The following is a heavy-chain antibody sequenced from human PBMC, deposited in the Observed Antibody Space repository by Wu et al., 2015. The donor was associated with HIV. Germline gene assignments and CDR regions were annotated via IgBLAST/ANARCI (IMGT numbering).Heavy chain of an antibody. CDR3: ARGLEYSSSRWGXAFDI. D-gene: IGHD6-13*01. J-gene: IGHJ3*02. CDR2: IIPIFGTA. Sequence: QVQLVQSGAEVKRPGSSVKVSCKASGGTFSSYAISWVRQAPGQGLEWMGRIIPIFGTANYAQKFQGRVTITADESTSTAYMGLSSLRSEDTAVYYCARGLEYSSSRWGXAFDIVGPRDNGHRSLQ. V-gene: IGHV1-69*13. CDR1: GGTFSSYA.